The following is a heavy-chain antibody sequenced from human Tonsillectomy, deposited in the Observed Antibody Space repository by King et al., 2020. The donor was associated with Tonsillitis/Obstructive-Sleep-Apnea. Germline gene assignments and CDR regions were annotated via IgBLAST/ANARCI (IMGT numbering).Heavy chain of an antibody. CDR3: ARGGRGSGGYCQH. J-gene: IGHJ1*01. CDR1: GFTVSSNY. Sequence: VQLVESGGGLIQPGGSLRLSCAASGFTVSSNYMSWVRQAPGKGLEWVSLIYSGDITYYADSVKGRFTISRDNSKNTLYLQMNSLRAEDTAVYYCARGGRGSGGYCQHWGQGTLVTVSS. V-gene: IGHV3-53*01. D-gene: IGHD2-15*01. CDR2: IYSGDIT.